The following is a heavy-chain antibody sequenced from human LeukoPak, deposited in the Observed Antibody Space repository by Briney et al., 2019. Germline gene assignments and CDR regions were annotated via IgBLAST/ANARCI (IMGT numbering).Heavy chain of an antibody. J-gene: IGHJ5*02. D-gene: IGHD6-13*01. CDR3: ARGIAAAGLNWFDP. Sequence: GGSLRLSCAASGFIFSRFGMNWVRQAPGKGLEWVAVISYSGSNKAYVDSVKGRFSISRDNSKNTVYLQMNSLRAEDTAVFYCARGIAAAGLNWFDPWGQGTLVTVSS. V-gene: IGHV3-30*03. CDR2: ISYSGSNK. CDR1: GFIFSRFG.